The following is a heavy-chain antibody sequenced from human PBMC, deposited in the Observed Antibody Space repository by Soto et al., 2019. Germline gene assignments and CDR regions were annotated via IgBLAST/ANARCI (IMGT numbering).Heavy chain of an antibody. CDR1: GGSFNGYY. V-gene: IGHV4-34*01. D-gene: IGHD3-10*01. Sequence: ETLSLTCAVYGGSFNGYYWSWIRQPPGKGLEWIGEINHTGHTNYNPSLKSRVTISVDTSKNQFSLKLSSVTAADTAVYYCATQRFGSNAFFDIWGQGALVTVSS. CDR2: INHTGHT. CDR3: ATQRFGSNAFFDI. J-gene: IGHJ4*02.